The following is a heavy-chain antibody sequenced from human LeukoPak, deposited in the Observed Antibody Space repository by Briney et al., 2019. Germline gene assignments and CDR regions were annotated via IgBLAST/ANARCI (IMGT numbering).Heavy chain of an antibody. CDR1: GFTFSSKS. J-gene: IGHJ3*01. CDR3: ARGKAVDV. V-gene: IGHV3-7*04. Sequence: PGGSLRLSCAASGFTFSSKSMTWVRQAPGKGLEWVANIKQDGSEKYYVDSVKGRFTISRDNAKNSLYLQMNSLRAEDTAVYYCARGKAVDVWGQGTMVTVS. CDR2: IKQDGSEK.